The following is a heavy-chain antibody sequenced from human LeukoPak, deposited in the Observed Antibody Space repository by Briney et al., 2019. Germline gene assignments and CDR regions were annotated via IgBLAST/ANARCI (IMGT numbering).Heavy chain of an antibody. CDR1: GFTFNTFW. CDR2: IKEDGTKK. D-gene: IGHD6-13*01. V-gene: IGHV3-7*01. CDR3: ASDAAGYDP. J-gene: IGHJ5*02. Sequence: PGGSLRLSCAASGFTFNTFWMSWVRQTPGKGLEWVANIKEDGTKKYYVDSVKGRFTISRDNAENSLYLQMNSLRAEDTAVYYCASDAAGYDPWGQGTLVTVSS.